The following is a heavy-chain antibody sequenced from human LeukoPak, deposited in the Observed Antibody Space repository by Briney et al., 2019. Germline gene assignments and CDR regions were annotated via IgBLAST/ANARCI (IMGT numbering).Heavy chain of an antibody. CDR1: GFTFSDYY. Sequence: PGGSLRLSCAASGFTFSDYYMSWIRQAQGKGLEWVSYISSSGSTIYYADSVEGRFTISRDNAKNSLYLQMNSLRAEDAAVYYCARGEADEYYFGYWGQGTLVTVSS. J-gene: IGHJ4*02. V-gene: IGHV3-11*01. CDR3: ARGEADEYYFGY. D-gene: IGHD6-25*01. CDR2: ISSSGSTI.